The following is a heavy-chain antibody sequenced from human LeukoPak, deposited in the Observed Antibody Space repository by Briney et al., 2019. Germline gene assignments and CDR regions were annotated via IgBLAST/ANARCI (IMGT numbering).Heavy chain of an antibody. CDR1: VFTNDAYA. D-gene: IGHD2/OR15-2a*01. J-gene: IGHJ6*02. CDR2: INAEGGRT. CDR3: ATWAFYHGLDV. V-gene: IGHV3-43*02. Sequence: GGSLRLSCAASVFTNDAYAMHWVRQPPGKGLEWVSLINAEGGRTYYADSVKGRFTISRDNSKNSLYLQMNSLRTEDTALYYCATWAFYHGLDVWGQGTTVTVSS.